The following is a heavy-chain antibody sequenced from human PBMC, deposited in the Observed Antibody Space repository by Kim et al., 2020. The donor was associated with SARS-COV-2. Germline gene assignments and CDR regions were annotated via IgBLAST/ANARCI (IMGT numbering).Heavy chain of an antibody. V-gene: IGHV4-39*01. Sequence: SETLSLTCTVSGGSISSSSYYWGWICQPPGKGLEWIGSIYYSGSTYYNPSLKSRVTISVDTSKNQFSLKLSSVTAADTAVYYCARQRFDWFKWSYFDYWGQGTLVTVSS. CDR2: IYYSGST. D-gene: IGHD3-9*01. J-gene: IGHJ4*02. CDR1: GGSISSSSYY. CDR3: ARQRFDWFKWSYFDY.